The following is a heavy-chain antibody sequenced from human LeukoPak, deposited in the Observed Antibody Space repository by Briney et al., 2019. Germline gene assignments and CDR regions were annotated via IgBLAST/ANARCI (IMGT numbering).Heavy chain of an antibody. Sequence: SETLSLTCTVSGGSISSGDYYWSWIRQPPGKGLEWIGYSYYSGRTYYNPSLKSRVTISVDPSKNQFSLKLSSVTAADTAVYYCAREGGFYCSSTSCYGLDYWGQGTLVTVSS. D-gene: IGHD2-2*01. CDR3: AREGGFYCSSTSCYGLDY. CDR2: SYYSGRT. J-gene: IGHJ4*02. V-gene: IGHV4-30-4*08. CDR1: GGSISSGDYY.